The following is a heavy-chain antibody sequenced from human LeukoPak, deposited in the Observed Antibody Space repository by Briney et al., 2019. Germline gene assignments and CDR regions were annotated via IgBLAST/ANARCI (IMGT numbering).Heavy chain of an antibody. D-gene: IGHD3-10*01. CDR3: ARAMGVRGVIKAPGYYYYMDV. CDR2: IYHSGST. J-gene: IGHJ6*03. CDR1: GGSISSSNW. V-gene: IGHV4-4*02. Sequence: PSGTLSLTCAVSGGSISSSNWWSWVRQPPGKGLEWIGEIYHSGSTNYNPSLKSRVTISVDKSKNQFSLNLSSVTAADTAVYYCARAMGVRGVIKAPGYYYYMDVWGKGTTVTISS.